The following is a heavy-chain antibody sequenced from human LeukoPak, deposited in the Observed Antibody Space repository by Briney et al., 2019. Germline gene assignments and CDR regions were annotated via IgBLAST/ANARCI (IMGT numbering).Heavy chain of an antibody. CDR2: ISSSSSYI. J-gene: IGHJ4*02. CDR3: ARDSYYDSSGYKSDY. D-gene: IGHD3-22*01. CDR1: GFTFSSYS. Sequence: PGGSLRLSCAASGFTFSSYSMNWVRQAPGKGLEWVSSISSSSSYIYYADSVKGRFTISRDNAKNSLYLQMNSLRAEDTAVYYCARDSYYDSSGYKSDYWGQGTLVTVSS. V-gene: IGHV3-21*01.